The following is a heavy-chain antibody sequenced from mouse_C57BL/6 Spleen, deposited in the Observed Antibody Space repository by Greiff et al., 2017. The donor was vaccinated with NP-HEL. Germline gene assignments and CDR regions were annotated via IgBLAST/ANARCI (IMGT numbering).Heavy chain of an antibody. V-gene: IGHV1-72*01. D-gene: IGHD1-3*01. CDR3: AMGLYSHLRFYAMDY. CDR1: GYTFTSYW. CDR2: IDPNSGGT. Sequence: VQLQQPGAELVKPGASVKLSCKASGYTFTSYWMHWVKQRPGRGLEWIGRIDPNSGGTKYNEKFKSKATLTVDKPSSTAYMQLSSLTTEDSAVYYCAMGLYSHLRFYAMDYWGQGTSVTVSS. J-gene: IGHJ4*01.